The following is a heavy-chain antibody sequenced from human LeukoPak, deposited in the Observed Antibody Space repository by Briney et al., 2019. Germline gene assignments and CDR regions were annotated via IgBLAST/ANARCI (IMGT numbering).Heavy chain of an antibody. CDR1: GGSMKTFY. V-gene: IGHV4-4*07. CDR3: ARGRYDNLTGHLARLDV. CDR2: IFSRGTT. D-gene: IGHD3-9*01. Sequence: SETLSLTCTVSGGSMKTFYWSWIRQPAGKGLEGVGRIFSRGTTNYNPSLKSRVTVSLDTSKNQFSLKLSSVTAADTAVYYCARGRYDNLTGHLARLDVWGQGTTVIVSS. J-gene: IGHJ6*02.